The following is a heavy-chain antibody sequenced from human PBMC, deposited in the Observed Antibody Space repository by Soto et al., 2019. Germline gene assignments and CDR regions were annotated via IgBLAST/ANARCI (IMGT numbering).Heavy chain of an antibody. Sequence: QVQLVESGGGVVQPGRSLRLSCAASGFTFSSYGMHWVRQAPGKGLEWLAGISYDGSNQYYADSVKGRFTISRDNSKNTLYLQMNSLRAEDTAVYYCAKVVNGPLHWGQGTLVTVSS. CDR3: AKVVNGPLH. V-gene: IGHV3-30*18. CDR2: ISYDGSNQ. CDR1: GFTFSSYG. J-gene: IGHJ1*01. D-gene: IGHD2-21*01.